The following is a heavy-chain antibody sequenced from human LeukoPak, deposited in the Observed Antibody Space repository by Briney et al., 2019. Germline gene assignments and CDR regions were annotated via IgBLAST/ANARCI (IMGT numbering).Heavy chain of an antibody. D-gene: IGHD1-26*01. CDR2: ISAYNGNT. CDR1: GYTFTSYA. Sequence: ASVKVSCKASGYTFTSYAISWVRQAPGQGLEWMGWISAYNGNTNYAQKLQGRVTMTTDTSTSTAYMELRSLRSDDTAVYYCARLGSGSYYYYYYYMHVWGRGTTVTVSS. V-gene: IGHV1-18*01. CDR3: ARLGSGSYYYYYYYMHV. J-gene: IGHJ6*03.